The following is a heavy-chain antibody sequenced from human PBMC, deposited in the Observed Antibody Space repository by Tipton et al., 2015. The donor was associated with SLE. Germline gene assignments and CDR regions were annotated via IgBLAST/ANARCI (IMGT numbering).Heavy chain of an antibody. Sequence: SLRLSCTASGFSFGDYVMSWVRQAPGKGLEWVGHIRSKEYGGTAEYAASVKGRFTISRDDSKSITYLQMNSLKTEGTAVYYCTKLPYCIGGAVVPCWAQRTLVPAPS. CDR1: GFSFGDYV. V-gene: IGHV3-49*04. CDR3: TKLPYCIGGAVVPC. CDR2: IRSKEYGGTA. D-gene: IGHD3-22*01. J-gene: IGHJ4*02.